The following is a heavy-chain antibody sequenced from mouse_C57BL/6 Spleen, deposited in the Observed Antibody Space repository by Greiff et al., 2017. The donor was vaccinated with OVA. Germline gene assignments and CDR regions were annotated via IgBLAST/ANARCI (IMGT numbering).Heavy chain of an antibody. Sequence: VQLQQPGAELVKPGASVKMSCKASGYTFTSYWITWVKQRPGQGLEWIGDIYPGSGSTNYNEKFKSKATLTVDTSSSTAFMQLSSLTSEDSAVYYCARTTVVATGDMDDWGQGTSVTVSS. D-gene: IGHD1-1*01. CDR2: IYPGSGST. CDR3: ARTTVVATGDMDD. V-gene: IGHV1-55*01. J-gene: IGHJ4*01. CDR1: GYTFTSYW.